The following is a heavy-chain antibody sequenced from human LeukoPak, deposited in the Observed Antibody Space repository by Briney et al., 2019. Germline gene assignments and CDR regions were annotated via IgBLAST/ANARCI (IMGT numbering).Heavy chain of an antibody. J-gene: IGHJ6*02. CDR1: GFTVSSNY. CDR3: ARDLYCGGGCSPYYDYGMGV. CDR2: IYSGGST. V-gene: IGHV3-53*01. Sequence: GGSLRLSCAASGFTVSSNYMSWVRQAPGKGLEWVSVIYSGGSTYYADSVKGRFTTATDNPKTTLYLQMSSLSAEDTAVYYCARDLYCGGGCSPYYDYGMGVWGQGSTVPDSS. D-gene: IGHD2-21*02.